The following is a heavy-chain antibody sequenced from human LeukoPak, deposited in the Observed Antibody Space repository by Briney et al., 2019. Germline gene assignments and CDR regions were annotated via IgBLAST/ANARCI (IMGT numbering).Heavy chain of an antibody. CDR2: IKYDGTHK. V-gene: IGHV3-7*01. J-gene: IGHJ4*02. Sequence: GGSLRLSCVASGLSFSSYWMAWVRQAPGKGLEWVANIKYDGTHKFYAGSVKGRFTISRENAKNSLFQEMNSLTADDTAVYFCASSHDSSGNDWGQGTLVTVSS. CDR3: ASSHDSSGND. CDR1: GLSFSSYW. D-gene: IGHD3-22*01.